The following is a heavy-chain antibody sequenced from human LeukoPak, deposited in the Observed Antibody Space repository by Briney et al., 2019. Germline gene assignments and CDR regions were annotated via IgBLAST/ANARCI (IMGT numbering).Heavy chain of an antibody. D-gene: IGHD4-23*01. CDR3: ARGYGGRVSFDY. CDR2: IIPILGIA. Sequence: GASVNVSCKASGGTFSIYAISWVRQAPGQGLEWMGRIIPILGIANYAQKFQGRVTITADKSTSTAYMELSSLRSEDTAVYYCARGYGGRVSFDYWGQGTLVTVSS. J-gene: IGHJ4*02. CDR1: GGTFSIYA. V-gene: IGHV1-69*04.